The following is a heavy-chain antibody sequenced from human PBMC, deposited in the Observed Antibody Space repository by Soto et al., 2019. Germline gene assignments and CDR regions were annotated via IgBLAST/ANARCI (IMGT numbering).Heavy chain of an antibody. CDR2: ISSYNDKT. CDR3: ARDSHDYDSSYWYSDF. V-gene: IGHV1-18*01. J-gene: IGHJ2*01. Sequence: QVQLVQSGAEVKKPGASVKVSCKTSGYTFRTYGISWVRQAPGQGLEWMGWISSYNDKTKYSQKIEGRATMTTDTFTSTAYLELRSLRADATAVYYCARDSHDYDSSYWYSDFWGRGTLVTVSS. D-gene: IGHD3-22*01. CDR1: GYTFRTYG.